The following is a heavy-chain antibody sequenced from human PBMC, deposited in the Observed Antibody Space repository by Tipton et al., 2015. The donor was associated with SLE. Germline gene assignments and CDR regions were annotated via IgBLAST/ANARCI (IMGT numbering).Heavy chain of an antibody. CDR1: GFSISSGYF. CDR2: VYHSGTT. D-gene: IGHD3-16*01. J-gene: IGHJ3*02. Sequence: TLSLTCAVSGFSISSGYFWGWIRQPPGKGLEWLGSVYHSGTTYYNPSLKSRLTISVDTSKNQFSLKLSSVTAADTAVYYCARGGGGAFDIWGHGTVVSVS. CDR3: ARGGGGAFDI. V-gene: IGHV4-38-2*01.